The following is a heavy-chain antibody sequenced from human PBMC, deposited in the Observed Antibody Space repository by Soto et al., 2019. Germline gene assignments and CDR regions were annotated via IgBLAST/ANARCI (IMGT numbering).Heavy chain of an antibody. CDR2: INPATGAA. V-gene: IGHV1-2*02. Sequence: QLHLVQSGAVVKKPGASVTVSCSASGYPVTAYYMHWVRQAPGRGLEWMGGINPATGAAKYTQTFQGRVTVTRDTSTSTVFMGLSGLPSEDTAVFCCARGGGVGVAGSAAFDMWGQGTLVTVSS. J-gene: IGHJ3*02. CDR3: ARGGGVGVAGSAAFDM. CDR1: GYPVTAYY. D-gene: IGHD3-3*01.